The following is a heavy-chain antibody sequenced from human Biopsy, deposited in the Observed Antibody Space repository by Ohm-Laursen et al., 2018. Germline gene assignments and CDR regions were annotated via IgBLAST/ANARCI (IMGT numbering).Heavy chain of an antibody. CDR3: ARANPPLFYYGSGSSNWFDP. D-gene: IGHD3-10*01. V-gene: IGHV1-8*01. Sequence: ASVKVSCKTSGYTFTSYEINWVRQATGQGLEWMGWMNPDSGNTGYAQNFQGRVTMTRNTSISTAYMELSSLRSEDTAVYFCARANPPLFYYGSGSSNWFDPWGQGTLVTVSS. CDR1: GYTFTSYE. J-gene: IGHJ5*02. CDR2: MNPDSGNT.